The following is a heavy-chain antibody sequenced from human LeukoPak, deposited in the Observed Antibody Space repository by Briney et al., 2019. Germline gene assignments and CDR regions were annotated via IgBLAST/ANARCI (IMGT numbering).Heavy chain of an antibody. D-gene: IGHD3-22*01. V-gene: IGHV1-2*02. CDR3: ARAAPYYYDSSGYQSDL. Sequence: ASVKVSCKASGYTFTGYYMHWVRQAPGQGLEWMGWINPNSGGTNYAQKFQGRVAMTRDTSISTAYMELSRLRSDDTAVYYCARAAPYYYDSSGYQSDLWGRGTLVTVSS. J-gene: IGHJ2*01. CDR2: INPNSGGT. CDR1: GYTFTGYY.